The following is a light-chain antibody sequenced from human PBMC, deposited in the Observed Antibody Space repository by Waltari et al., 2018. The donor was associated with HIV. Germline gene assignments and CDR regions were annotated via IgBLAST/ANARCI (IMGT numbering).Light chain of an antibody. CDR2: RNN. J-gene: IGLJ1*01. Sequence: QPVLTQPPSASGPPGQRVTSSCSGSRSKIGSNQVNWYQQVPGTTPKLLIYRNNQRASVAPDRCSVSKSGTSASLAISGLRSDDEDDDDGAAWDDGLSGLYVVGTGTKVTVL. CDR3: AAWDDGLSGLYV. CDR1: RSKIGSNQ. V-gene: IGLV1-47*01.